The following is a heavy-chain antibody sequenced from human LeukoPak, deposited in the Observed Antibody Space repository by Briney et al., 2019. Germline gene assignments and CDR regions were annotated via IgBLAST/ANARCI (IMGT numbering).Heavy chain of an antibody. J-gene: IGHJ4*02. CDR2: ISFDGSKR. D-gene: IGHD6-13*01. CDR1: GFTFNSSG. Sequence: AGGSLRLSCAASGFTFNSSGMHWVRQAPGKGLEWVAMISFDGSKRYYADSVKGRFTVSRDKSKNTLYLQMSSLRAEETAVYFCAKSIGAVGDYWGQGTLVTVSS. V-gene: IGHV3-30*18. CDR3: AKSIGAVGDY.